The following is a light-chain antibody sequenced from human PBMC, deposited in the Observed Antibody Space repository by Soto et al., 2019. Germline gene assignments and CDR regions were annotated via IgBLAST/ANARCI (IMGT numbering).Light chain of an antibody. V-gene: IGKV3-15*01. CDR1: QSISSS. CDR3: QQYNNWPRT. CDR2: GAS. J-gene: IGKJ5*01. Sequence: EIVMTQSPATLSVSPGERATLSCRASQSISSSLAWYHQKPGQAPRLLIYGASTRATGIAARFSGSGSGTEFTLTISSLQSEDFEVYYCQQYNNWPRTFGQGTRLDIX.